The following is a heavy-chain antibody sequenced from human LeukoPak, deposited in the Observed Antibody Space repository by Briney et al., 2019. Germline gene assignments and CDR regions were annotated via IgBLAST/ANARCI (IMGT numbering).Heavy chain of an antibody. CDR1: RFAFSSYA. Sequence: PGGSLRLSCAASRFAFSSYAMSWVRQAQGHGLEWVSALSGSGASTYYADSVKGRFTISRANSKNNLYLQMNSLRAEDTAVYYWARLPIAVAGTSDYWGRGTLVTVSS. J-gene: IGHJ4*02. D-gene: IGHD6-19*01. CDR2: LSGSGAST. V-gene: IGHV3-23*01. CDR3: ARLPIAVAGTSDY.